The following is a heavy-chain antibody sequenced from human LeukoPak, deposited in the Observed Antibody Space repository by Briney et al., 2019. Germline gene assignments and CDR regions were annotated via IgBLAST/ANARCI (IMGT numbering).Heavy chain of an antibody. CDR2: INPNSGGT. CDR1: GYTFTGYY. CDR3: ARDREDWGNAFDI. V-gene: IGHV1-2*02. D-gene: IGHD3/OR15-3a*01. Sequence: ASVTVSCKASGYTFTGYYMHWVRQAPGQGLEWMGWINPNSGGTNYAQKLQGRVTMTTDTSTSTAYMELRSLRSDDTAVYYCARDREDWGNAFDIWGQGTMVTVSS. J-gene: IGHJ3*02.